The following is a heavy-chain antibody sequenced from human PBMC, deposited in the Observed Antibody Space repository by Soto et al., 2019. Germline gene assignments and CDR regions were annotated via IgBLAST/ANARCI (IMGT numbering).Heavy chain of an antibody. CDR1: GGSINSGAYF. CDR2: VSKIGST. J-gene: IGHJ6*02. CDR3: ARGLVRGPFYFHALDV. D-gene: IGHD3-10*01. Sequence: SSETLSLTCTVSGGSINSGAYFWSWIRQHPGRGLEWIGYVSKIGSTYYNPSLKSRVTISGDTSKSQFSLNLSSVTAADTAIYYCARGLVRGPFYFHALDVWGQGTTVTVSS. V-gene: IGHV4-31*03.